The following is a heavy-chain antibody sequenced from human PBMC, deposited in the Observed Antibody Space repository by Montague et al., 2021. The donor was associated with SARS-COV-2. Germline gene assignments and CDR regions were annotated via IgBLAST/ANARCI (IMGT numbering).Heavy chain of an antibody. CDR1: GFTFSSYA. J-gene: IGHJ4*02. V-gene: IGHV3-30*04. Sequence: SMRLSCAASGFTFSSYAMHWVRQAPGKGLEWVAVISYDGSNKYYADSVKGRFTISRDNSKNTLYLQMNSLRAEDTAVYYRARDHLNRRGAEGFLTIFGVVTSNYFDYWGQGTLVTVSS. CDR3: ARDHLNRRGAEGFLTIFGVVTSNYFDY. D-gene: IGHD3-3*01. CDR2: ISYDGSNK.